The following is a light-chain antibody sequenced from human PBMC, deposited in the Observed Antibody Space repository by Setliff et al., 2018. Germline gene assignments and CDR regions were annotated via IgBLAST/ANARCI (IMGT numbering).Light chain of an antibody. CDR2: DVN. J-gene: IGLJ1*01. CDR3: GSYTNTFGYV. Sequence: QSALAQPASVSGSPGQSITISCSGTSSDVGSYDLVSWYQQHPGKAPKLIIFDVNNRPSGISDRFSGSKSGTTASLTISGLQSADEADYFCGSYTNTFGYVFGSGTKGTVL. V-gene: IGLV2-14*03. CDR1: SSDVGSYDL.